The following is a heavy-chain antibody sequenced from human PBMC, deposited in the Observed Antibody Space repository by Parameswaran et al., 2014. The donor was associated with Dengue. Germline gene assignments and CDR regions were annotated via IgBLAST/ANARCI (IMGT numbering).Heavy chain of an antibody. J-gene: IGHJ4*02. CDR3: AKTVVPAAMRGDSYFDY. CDR2: ISGSGGST. D-gene: IGHD2-2*01. V-gene: IGHV3-23*01. Sequence: GSLRLSCAASGFTFSSYAMSWVRQAPGKGLEWVSAISGSGGSTYYADSVKGRFTISRDNSKNTLYLQMNSLRAEDTAVYYCAKTVVPAAMRGDSYFDYWGQGTLVTVSS. CDR1: GFTFSSYA.